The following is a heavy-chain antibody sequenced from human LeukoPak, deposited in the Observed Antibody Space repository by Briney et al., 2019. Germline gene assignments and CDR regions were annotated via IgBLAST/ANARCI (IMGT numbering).Heavy chain of an antibody. Sequence: ASVKVSCKASGYTFTSYDINWARQATGQGLEWMGWMNPNSGNTGYAQKFQGRVTMTRNTSISTAYMELSSLRSEDTAVYYCARYGSSSASVFYGMDVWGQGTTVTVSS. CDR2: MNPNSGNT. J-gene: IGHJ6*02. D-gene: IGHD6-13*01. V-gene: IGHV1-8*01. CDR1: GYTFTSYD. CDR3: ARYGSSSASVFYGMDV.